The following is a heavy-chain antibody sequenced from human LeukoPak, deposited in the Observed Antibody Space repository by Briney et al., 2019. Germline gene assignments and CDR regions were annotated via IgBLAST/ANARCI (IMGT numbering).Heavy chain of an antibody. V-gene: IGHV3-23*01. Sequence: GGSLRLSCAASGFTFSTYAMTWVRQAPGKGLEWVSVISYGGDNTYYADSVKGRFTISRANSKNTLYLQMNSLRAEDTAVYYCAKRFDSSGWYAAFDIWGQGTMVTVSS. CDR3: AKRFDSSGWYAAFDI. D-gene: IGHD6-19*01. CDR2: ISYGGDNT. CDR1: GFTFSTYA. J-gene: IGHJ3*02.